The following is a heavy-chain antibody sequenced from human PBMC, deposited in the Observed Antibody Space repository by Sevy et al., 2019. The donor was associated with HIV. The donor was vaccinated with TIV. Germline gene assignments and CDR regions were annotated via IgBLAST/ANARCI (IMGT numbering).Heavy chain of an antibody. CDR1: GGSLISPTFY. J-gene: IGHJ5*01. D-gene: IGHD3-16*01. CDR3: VRDHHLRGRHWFDS. CDR2: MHYGGNT. V-gene: IGHV4-39*02. Sequence: SETLSLTCTASGGSLISPTFYWGWVRQSPGERLEWIAAMHYGGNTYYNPSLKARLAMSVDTSKNQFSLNLTSVTAADAAVYHCVRDHHLRGRHWFDSWGQGALVTVSS.